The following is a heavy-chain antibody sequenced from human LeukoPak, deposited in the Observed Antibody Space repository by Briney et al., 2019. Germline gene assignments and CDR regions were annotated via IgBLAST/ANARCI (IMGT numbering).Heavy chain of an antibody. D-gene: IGHD5-24*01. CDR3: AAAPIEMQQRGFDY. J-gene: IGHJ4*02. Sequence: ASVKVSCKASGFTFTNSAMQWVRQACGQRLEWIGWIVVASGNTKYAQKFQERVTITRDMSTSTAYMELSSLSPEDTAVYYCAAAPIEMQQRGFDYWGQGTLVTVYS. CDR2: IVVASGNT. CDR1: GFTFTNSA. V-gene: IGHV1-58*02.